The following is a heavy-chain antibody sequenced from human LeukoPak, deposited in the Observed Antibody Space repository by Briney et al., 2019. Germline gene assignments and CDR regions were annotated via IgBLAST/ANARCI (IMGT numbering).Heavy chain of an antibody. Sequence: GGSLRLSCAASGFTFSSYSINWVRQAPGKGLEWVSSISSTSSYIYYADSVKGRFTISRDNAKNSLYLQMNSLRAEDTAVYYCARGNGDYPRYFDLWGRGTLVTVSS. D-gene: IGHD4-17*01. CDR2: ISSTSSYI. CDR3: ARGNGDYPRYFDL. CDR1: GFTFSSYS. V-gene: IGHV3-21*01. J-gene: IGHJ2*01.